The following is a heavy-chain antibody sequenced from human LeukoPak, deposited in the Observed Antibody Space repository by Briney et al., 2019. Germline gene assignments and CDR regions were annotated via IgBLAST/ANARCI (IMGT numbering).Heavy chain of an antibody. CDR2: ISGSGVHT. V-gene: IGHV3-23*01. J-gene: IGHJ4*02. D-gene: IGHD5-24*01. CDR3: AREAQEKYYFDY. Sequence: VGSLRLSCAASGFIFNNYVMNWVRQAPGKGLEWVSSISGSGVHTYYADSVKGRFTISRDNSKNTLYLQMNSLRVEDTAVYYCAREAQEKYYFDYWGQGTLVTVSS. CDR1: GFIFNNYV.